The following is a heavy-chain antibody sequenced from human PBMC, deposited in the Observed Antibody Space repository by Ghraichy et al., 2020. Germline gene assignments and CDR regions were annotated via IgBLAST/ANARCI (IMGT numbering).Heavy chain of an antibody. V-gene: IGHV3-33*06. J-gene: IGHJ4*02. Sequence: GGSLRLSCVASGFTFSTYGMHWVRQAPGKGLEWVAVIWYDGSNKYYANSVKGRFTISRDNSKNTMYLQMNSLTTEDTAVYYCAKERWGGSYYFDYWGQGTLVTVSS. CDR2: IWYDGSNK. CDR1: GFTFSTYG. D-gene: IGHD1-26*01. CDR3: AKERWGGSYYFDY.